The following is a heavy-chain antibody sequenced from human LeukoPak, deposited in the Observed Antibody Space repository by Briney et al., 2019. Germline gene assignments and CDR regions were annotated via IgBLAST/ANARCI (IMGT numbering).Heavy chain of an antibody. J-gene: IGHJ3*02. V-gene: IGHV1-18*01. CDR1: GYTFTSYA. CDR3: ARDKDVLRYFDGDAFDI. Sequence: ASVKVSCKASGYTFTSYAISWVRQAPGQGLEWMGWISAYNGNTNYAQKLQGRVTMTTDTSTSTAYMELRSLRSDDTAVYYCARDKDVLRYFDGDAFDIWGQGTMVTVSS. D-gene: IGHD3-9*01. CDR2: ISAYNGNT.